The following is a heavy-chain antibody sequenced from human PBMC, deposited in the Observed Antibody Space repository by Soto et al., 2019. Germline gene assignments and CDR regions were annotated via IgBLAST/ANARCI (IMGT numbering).Heavy chain of an antibody. CDR3: ARLLYAIRAKAFDI. D-gene: IGHD2-8*01. V-gene: IGHV3-7*01. CDR2: IKQDGSEK. CDR1: GFTFSSYW. J-gene: IGHJ3*02. Sequence: PGGSLRLSCAASGFTFSSYWMSWVRQAPGKGLEWVANIKQDGSEKYYVDSVKGRFTISRDNAKNSLYLQMNSLRAEDTAVYYCARLLYAIRAKAFDIWGQGTMVTVSS.